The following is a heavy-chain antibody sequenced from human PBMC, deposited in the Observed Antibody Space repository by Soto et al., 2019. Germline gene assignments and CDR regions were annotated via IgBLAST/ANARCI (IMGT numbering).Heavy chain of an antibody. CDR2: IYHSGST. Sequence: SETLSLTCAVSGYSIISGYYWGLIRHPPGKGLEWIGSIYHSGSTYYNPSLKSRVTISVDTSKNQFSLKLSSVTAADTAVYYCARELEYCSSTSCYRLMDGWGHGTTVTVSS. CDR1: GYSIISGYY. CDR3: ARELEYCSSTSCYRLMDG. J-gene: IGHJ6*02. V-gene: IGHV4-38-2*02. D-gene: IGHD2-2*02.